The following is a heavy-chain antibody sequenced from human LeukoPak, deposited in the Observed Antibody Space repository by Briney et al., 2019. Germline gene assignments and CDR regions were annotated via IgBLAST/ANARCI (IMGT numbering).Heavy chain of an antibody. CDR3: TSDLPGGYSNYFDD. D-gene: IGHD4-23*01. J-gene: IGHJ4*02. CDR2: IKSRVSGGTT. Sequence: PGGSLRLSCAASGFTFTNAWMSWVRQAPGKGLEWVGRIKSRVSGGTTEYAARVKGRFTISRDDSKNTLHLQMDSLRTEDTAVYYCTSDLPGGYSNYFDDWGQGTLVTVSS. CDR1: GFTFTNAW. V-gene: IGHV3-15*01.